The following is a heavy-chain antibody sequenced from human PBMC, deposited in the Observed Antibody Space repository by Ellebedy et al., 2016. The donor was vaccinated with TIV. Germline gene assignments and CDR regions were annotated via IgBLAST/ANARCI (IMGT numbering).Heavy chain of an antibody. CDR2: ISYIGST. V-gene: IGHV4-59*08. Sequence: MPSETLSLTCIVSGGSISSYYWSWIRQPPGRGLEWIGYISYIGSTIYNPSLKSRVSMSVDTSKNQVSLKLRSVTAEDTAVYYCARFFESGSTGDYWGQGTLVTVSS. D-gene: IGHD3-10*01. J-gene: IGHJ4*02. CDR1: GGSISSYY. CDR3: ARFFESGSTGDY.